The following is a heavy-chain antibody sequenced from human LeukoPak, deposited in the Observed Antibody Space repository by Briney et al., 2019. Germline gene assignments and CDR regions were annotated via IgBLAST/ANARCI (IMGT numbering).Heavy chain of an antibody. J-gene: IGHJ3*02. V-gene: IGHV3-7*01. Sequence: GGSLRLSCAASGFTFSSYWMSWVRQAPGKGLEWVANIKQDGSEKYYVDSVKGRFTISRDNAKNSLYLQMNSLRAEDTAVYYCARVLTYYDFWSGYGGAFDIWGQGTMVTVSS. D-gene: IGHD3-3*01. CDR2: IKQDGSEK. CDR3: ARVLTYYDFWSGYGGAFDI. CDR1: GFTFSSYW.